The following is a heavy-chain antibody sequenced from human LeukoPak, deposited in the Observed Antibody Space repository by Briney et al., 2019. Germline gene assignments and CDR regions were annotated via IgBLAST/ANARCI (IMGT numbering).Heavy chain of an antibody. Sequence: SETLSLTCTVSGYSISSGYYWGWIRQPPGKGLEWIASIYHSGSTYYNPSLKSRVTISVDTSENQFSLKLSSVTAADTAVYFCARTDRDGFNLYYFVFWGQGSLVTVSS. CDR2: IYHSGST. CDR3: ARTDRDGFNLYYFVF. CDR1: GYSISSGYY. J-gene: IGHJ4*02. D-gene: IGHD5-24*01. V-gene: IGHV4-38-2*02.